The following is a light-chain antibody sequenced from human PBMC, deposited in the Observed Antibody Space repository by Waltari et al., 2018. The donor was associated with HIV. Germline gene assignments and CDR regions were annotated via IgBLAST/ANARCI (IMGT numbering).Light chain of an antibody. Sequence: YVLTQPPSVSVAQGKTATITCEGDRIGTKSVHWYQQKSGQAPQLIIYYDSYRPSGSPGRFCGANSGSAATLTISRVEDGDEADYYCEVWDETRNRVVFGGGTKLFAL. CDR2: YDS. J-gene: IGLJ2*01. V-gene: IGLV3-21*04. CDR3: EVWDETRNRVV. CDR1: RIGTKS.